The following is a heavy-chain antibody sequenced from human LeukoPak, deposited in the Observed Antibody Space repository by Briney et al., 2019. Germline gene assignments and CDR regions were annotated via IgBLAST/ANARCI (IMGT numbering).Heavy chain of an antibody. CDR1: GGSISSHY. CDR3: ARGLSVTMIVEPDAFDI. CDR2: IYYSGST. J-gene: IGHJ3*02. Sequence: SETLSLTCTVSGGSISSHYWSWIRQPPGKGLEWIGYIYYSGSTNYNPSLKSRVAISVDTSKKQFSLKLSSVTAADTAVYYCARGLSVTMIVEPDAFDIWGQGTMVTVSS. D-gene: IGHD3-22*01. V-gene: IGHV4-59*11.